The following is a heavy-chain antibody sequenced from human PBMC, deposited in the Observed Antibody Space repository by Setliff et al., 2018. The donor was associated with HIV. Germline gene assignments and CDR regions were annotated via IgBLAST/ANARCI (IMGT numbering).Heavy chain of an antibody. Sequence: ASVKVSCKTSGYTFSDYYIHWVRQAPGQGLEWMGWINPDNGGTNYAQKFQGRVTMTRDTSISTAYLELSRLRSDDTAVYYCARVESGSDYWGQGTLVTVSS. CDR3: ARVESGSDY. V-gene: IGHV1-2*02. CDR1: GYTFSDYY. J-gene: IGHJ4*02. D-gene: IGHD5-12*01. CDR2: INPDNGGT.